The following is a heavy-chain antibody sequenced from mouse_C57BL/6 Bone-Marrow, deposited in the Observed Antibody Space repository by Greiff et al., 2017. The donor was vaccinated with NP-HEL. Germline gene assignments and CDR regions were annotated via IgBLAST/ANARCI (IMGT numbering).Heavy chain of an antibody. CDR1: GFSLTSYG. V-gene: IGHV2-5*01. CDR3: AKSTTVVAHWYFDV. Sequence: VQLVESGPGLVQPSQSLSITCTVSGFSLTSYGVHWVRQSPGKGLEWLGVIWRGGSTDYNAAFMSRLSITKDNSKSQVFFKMNSLQADNTAIYYCAKSTTVVAHWYFDVWGTGTTVTVSS. D-gene: IGHD1-1*01. J-gene: IGHJ1*03. CDR2: IWRGGST.